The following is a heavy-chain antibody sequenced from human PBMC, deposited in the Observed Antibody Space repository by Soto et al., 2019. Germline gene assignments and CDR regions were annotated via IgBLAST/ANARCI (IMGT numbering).Heavy chain of an antibody. CDR1: GYTFTRYY. CDR2: IDPSDDAT. Sequence: AASVKVSCKASGYTFTRYYMHWVRQAPGQGLEWMGIIDPSDDATSYAEKFQGRLTMTKDTSTSTVYKEMSSLRSEDTAVYYCARDLTREGDYYDRSGYYLDYWGQGTLVTVS. D-gene: IGHD3-22*01. J-gene: IGHJ4*02. CDR3: ARDLTREGDYYDRSGYYLDY. V-gene: IGHV1-46*01.